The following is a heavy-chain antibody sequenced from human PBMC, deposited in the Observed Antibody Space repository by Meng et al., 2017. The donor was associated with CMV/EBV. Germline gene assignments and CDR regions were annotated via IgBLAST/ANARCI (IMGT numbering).Heavy chain of an antibody. CDR3: ARVCGGSCFDY. J-gene: IGHJ4*02. CDR2: IIPICGTA. Sequence: QVQLVWAGARVKTPRASVEVACKASGDTVSSYAISWVRHGPGQGLEWMGGIIPICGTANYAQKFQGRVTITADESTSTAYMELSSLRSEDTAVYYCARVCGGSCFDYWGQGTLVTVSS. CDR1: GDTVSSYA. V-gene: IGHV1-69*12. D-gene: IGHD2-15*01.